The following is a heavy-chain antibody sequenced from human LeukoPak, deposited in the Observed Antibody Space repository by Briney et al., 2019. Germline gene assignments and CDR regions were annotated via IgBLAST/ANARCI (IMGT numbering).Heavy chain of an antibody. CDR2: VKKDASEK. CDR3: AKDPRITMIVVVYYAFDI. V-gene: IGHV3-7*03. D-gene: IGHD3-22*01. CDR1: GFTFSNNW. J-gene: IGHJ3*02. Sequence: PGGSLRLSCAASGFTFSNNWMTWVRQAPGKGLEWVASVKKDASEKYYVDSVKGRFTISRDNAKNSLYLQMNSLRAEDTAVYYCAKDPRITMIVVVYYAFDIWGQGTMVTVSS.